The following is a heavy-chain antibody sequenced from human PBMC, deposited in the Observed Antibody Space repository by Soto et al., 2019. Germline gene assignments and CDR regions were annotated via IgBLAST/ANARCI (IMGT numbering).Heavy chain of an antibody. J-gene: IGHJ6*02. CDR3: ARDLYIVLMVYAMDV. Sequence: QVQLVESGGGVVQPGRSLRLSCAASGFTFSSYAMHWVRQAPGKGLEWVAVISYDGSNKYYADSVKGRFTISRDNSKNTLYLQMNSLRAEDTAVYYCARDLYIVLMVYAMDVWGQGTTVTFSS. D-gene: IGHD2-8*01. CDR2: ISYDGSNK. CDR1: GFTFSSYA. V-gene: IGHV3-30-3*01.